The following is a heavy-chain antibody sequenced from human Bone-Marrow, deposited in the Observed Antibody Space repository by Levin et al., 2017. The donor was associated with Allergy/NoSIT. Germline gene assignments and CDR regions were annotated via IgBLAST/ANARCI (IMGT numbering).Heavy chain of an antibody. J-gene: IGHJ6*02. CDR2: INSISTYI. V-gene: IGHV3-21*01. Sequence: SCAASGFTFGTYSMCWVRQAPGKGLEWVASINSISTYIYHEDSVRGRFSISRDNAKDSVYLQMNSLTAEDTAVFYCARIVGTTAEDRLDGWGRGTTVTVSS. CDR1: GFTFGTYS. D-gene: IGHD1-26*01. CDR3: ARIVGTTAEDRLDG.